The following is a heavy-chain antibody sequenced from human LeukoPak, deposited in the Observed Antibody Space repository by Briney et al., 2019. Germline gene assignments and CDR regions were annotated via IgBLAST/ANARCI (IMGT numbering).Heavy chain of an antibody. CDR3: ARDRDGYNTITDY. CDR1: GYTFTGYY. CDR2: INPNSGGT. V-gene: IGHV1-2*02. J-gene: IGHJ4*02. D-gene: IGHD5-24*01. Sequence: GASVKVSCKASGYTFTGYYMHWVRQAPGQGLEWMGWINPNSGGTNYAQKFQGRVTMTRDTSISTAYMELSRLRSDDTAVYYCARDRDGYNTITDYWGQGTLVTVSS.